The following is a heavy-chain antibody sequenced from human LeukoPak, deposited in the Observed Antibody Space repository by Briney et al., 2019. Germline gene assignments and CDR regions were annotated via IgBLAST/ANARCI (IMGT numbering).Heavy chain of an antibody. J-gene: IGHJ6*02. Sequence: ASVKVSCKASGYTFTSYGISWVRQAPGQGLEWMGWISAYNGNTNYAQKLQGRVTMTTDTSPSKAYMELRSLRSDDTAVYYCARVVYDYYGMDVWGQGTTVTVSS. CDR3: ARVVYDYYGMDV. CDR1: GYTFTSYG. D-gene: IGHD2/OR15-2a*01. V-gene: IGHV1-18*01. CDR2: ISAYNGNT.